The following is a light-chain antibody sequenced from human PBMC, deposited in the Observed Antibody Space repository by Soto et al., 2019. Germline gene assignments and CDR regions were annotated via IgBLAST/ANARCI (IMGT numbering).Light chain of an antibody. J-gene: IGKJ1*01. V-gene: IGKV1-27*01. CDR1: QGINNY. CDR2: AAS. CDR3: QNYNSAPRT. Sequence: DIQMTQSPSSLPASVGDRVTITCRASQGINNYLAWYQQRPGKVPKLLIYAASTLQSGVPSRFRGSRSGTDFTLSISSLQPEDVATYYCQNYNSAPRTFGQGTKVEIK.